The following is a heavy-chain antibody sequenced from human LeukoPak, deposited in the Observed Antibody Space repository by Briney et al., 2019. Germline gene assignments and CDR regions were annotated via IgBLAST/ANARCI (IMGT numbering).Heavy chain of an antibody. CDR3: ARDLASSSWYGFYYYYMDV. D-gene: IGHD6-13*01. J-gene: IGHJ6*03. CDR2: IFYSGST. Sequence: SETLSLTCTVSGGSISTSSYYWGWVRQPPGKGLEWIGNIFYSGSTYYSPPLKSRVTISLDTSENQFSLRLNSVSAADTAVYYCARDLASSSWYGFYYYYMDVWGKGTTVTISS. CDR1: GGSISTSSYY. V-gene: IGHV4-39*07.